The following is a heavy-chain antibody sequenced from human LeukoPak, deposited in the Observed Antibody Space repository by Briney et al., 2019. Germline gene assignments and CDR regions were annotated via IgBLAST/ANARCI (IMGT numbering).Heavy chain of an antibody. J-gene: IGHJ4*02. CDR1: GFTFDDYA. CDR3: ASPYRGYSYGVAY. Sequence: GGSLRLSCAASGFTFDDYAMHWVRQAPGKGLEWVSGISWNSGSIVYADSVKGRFTISRDNAKNSLYLQMNSLRAEDTALYYCASPYRGYSYGVAYWGQGTLVTVSS. D-gene: IGHD5-18*01. V-gene: IGHV3-9*01. CDR2: ISWNSGSI.